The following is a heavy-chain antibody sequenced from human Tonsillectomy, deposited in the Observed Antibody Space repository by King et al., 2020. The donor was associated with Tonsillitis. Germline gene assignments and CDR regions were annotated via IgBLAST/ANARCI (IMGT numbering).Heavy chain of an antibody. CDR2: INHSGST. CDR1: GGSFSGYY. CDR3: ARNYDSSGYSDY. D-gene: IGHD3-22*01. J-gene: IGHJ4*02. V-gene: IGHV4-34*01. Sequence: VLLQQWGAGLLKPSETLSLTCAVYGGSFSGYYWSWIRQPPGKGLEWIGEINHSGSTNYNPSLKSRVIISVDTSKNQFSLKLSSVTAADTAVYYCARNYDSSGYSDYWGQGTLVTVSS.